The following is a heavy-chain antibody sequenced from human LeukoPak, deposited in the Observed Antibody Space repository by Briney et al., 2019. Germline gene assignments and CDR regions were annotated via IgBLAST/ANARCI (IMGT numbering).Heavy chain of an antibody. CDR2: IYQSGSA. CDR3: ARGPYCGGDCYSPARRYYYYAMDV. Sequence: SETLSLTCTVSGGSISSSAYSWRWIRQSAGKGLEWIGYIYQSGSAYYNPSLKSRVSMSIHRSKNQFSLELNSVTAADTAVYFCARGPYCGGDCYSPARRYYYYAMDVWGQGTMVTVSS. V-gene: IGHV4-30-2*06. J-gene: IGHJ6*02. CDR1: GGSISSSAYS. D-gene: IGHD2-21*02.